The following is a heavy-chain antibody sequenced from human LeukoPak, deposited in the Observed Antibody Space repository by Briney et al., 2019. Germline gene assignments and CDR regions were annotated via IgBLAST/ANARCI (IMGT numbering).Heavy chain of an antibody. CDR3: ATDHPGLGY. CDR1: GGSISSGRYY. Sequence: SQTLSLTCTVSGGSISSGRYYWSWIRQPAGKGLEWIGRISTSGRTNYNPSLKSRVTISVDTSKNQFSLKLSSVTAAATAVYYCATDHPGLGYWGRGSLVTVSS. V-gene: IGHV4-61*02. J-gene: IGHJ4*02. CDR2: ISTSGRT. D-gene: IGHD3/OR15-3a*01.